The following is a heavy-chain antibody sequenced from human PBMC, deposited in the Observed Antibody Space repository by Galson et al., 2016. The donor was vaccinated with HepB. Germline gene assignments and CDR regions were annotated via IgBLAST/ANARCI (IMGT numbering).Heavy chain of an antibody. D-gene: IGHD2-21*01. J-gene: IGHJ4*02. CDR1: GFTFSSCA. CDR2: INSEESNT. CDR3: ARGGGYYYFDY. Sequence: SLRLSCAASGFTFSSCAMSWVRQAPGKGLVWVSRINSEESNTNYADSVKGRFTISRDNAKNTLYLQMNSLRAEDTAVYYCARGGGYYYFDYWGQGNLVTVSS. V-gene: IGHV3-74*01.